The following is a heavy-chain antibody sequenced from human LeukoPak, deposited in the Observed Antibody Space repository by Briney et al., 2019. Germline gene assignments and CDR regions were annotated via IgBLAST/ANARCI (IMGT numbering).Heavy chain of an antibody. V-gene: IGHV3-30*01. D-gene: IGHD3-3*01. CDR3: ARQMPTNYDFWSGYLGLDY. CDR2: ISYDGSNK. CDR1: GFTFSSYA. J-gene: IGHJ4*02. Sequence: PGGSLRLSCAASGFTFSSYAMHWVRQAPGKGLEWVAVISYDGSNKYYADSVKGRFTISRDNSKNTLYLQMNSLRAEDTAVYYCARQMPTNYDFWSGYLGLDYWGQGTLVTVSS.